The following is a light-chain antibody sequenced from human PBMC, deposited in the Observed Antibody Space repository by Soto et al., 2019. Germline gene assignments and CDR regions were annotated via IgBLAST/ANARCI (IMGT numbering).Light chain of an antibody. J-gene: IGLJ1*01. CDR3: CSYAVSDNGV. V-gene: IGLV2-11*01. CDR2: DVS. CDR1: SSDVGGYNY. Sequence: QSVLTQPRSVSGSPGQSVTISCTGTSSDVGGYNYVSWYQQHPGKAPKLMIYDVSKRPSGVPDRFSGSKSGNTASLTISGLQAEDEADYYCCSYAVSDNGVFGTGTKLTVL.